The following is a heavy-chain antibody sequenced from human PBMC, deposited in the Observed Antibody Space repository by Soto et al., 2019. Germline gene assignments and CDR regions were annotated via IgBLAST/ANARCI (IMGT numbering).Heavy chain of an antibody. Sequence: GGSLRLSCAASGFTFSSYSMNWVRQAPGKGLEWVSSISSSSSYIYYADSVKGRFTISRDNAKNSLYLQMNSLRAEDTAGYYCARPFSSGWHNRFWPRAIDYWGQGPLVTVSS. V-gene: IGHV3-21*01. CDR3: ARPFSSGWHNRFWPRAIDY. J-gene: IGHJ4*02. CDR1: GFTFSSYS. D-gene: IGHD6-19*01. CDR2: ISSSSSYI.